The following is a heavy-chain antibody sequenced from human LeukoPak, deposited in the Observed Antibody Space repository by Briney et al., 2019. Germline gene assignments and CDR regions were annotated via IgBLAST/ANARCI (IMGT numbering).Heavy chain of an antibody. J-gene: IGHJ6*03. CDR1: GYTFTVYN. CDR2: INPNTDVT. V-gene: IGHV1-2*02. CDR3: ARDLRDYYYYMDV. Sequence: ASVKVSCKASGYTFTVYNIHWARQAPGQGLEWMGWINPNTDVTNYAQKFQGRVTMSRDTSISTAYMELTRLRSDDTTVYYCARDLRDYYYYMDVWGKGTTVTVSS.